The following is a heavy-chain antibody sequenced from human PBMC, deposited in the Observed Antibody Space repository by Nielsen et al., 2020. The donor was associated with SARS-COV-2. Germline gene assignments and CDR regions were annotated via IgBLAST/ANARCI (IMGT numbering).Heavy chain of an antibody. Sequence: GESLKISCAASGFTFDDYAMHWGRQAPGKGLEWVSLISGDGGSTYYADSVKGRFTISRDNSKNSLYLQMNSLRTEDTALYYCAKDDSAGYGGNSMNYYYGMDVWGQGTTVTVSS. V-gene: IGHV3-43*02. CDR3: AKDDSAGYGGNSMNYYYGMDV. CDR1: GFTFDDYA. J-gene: IGHJ6*02. CDR2: ISGDGGST. D-gene: IGHD4-23*01.